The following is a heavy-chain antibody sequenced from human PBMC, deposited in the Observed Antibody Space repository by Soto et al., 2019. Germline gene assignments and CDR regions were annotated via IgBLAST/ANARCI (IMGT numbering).Heavy chain of an antibody. Sequence: PSETLSLTCGVYGGSFSGYYWSWIRQSPGHGLEWIGEINHSGSTNYNPSLKSRVTISVDTSKKQFSLKLNSVTAADTAVYYYARGWRFDPWGQGTLVTVSS. D-gene: IGHD3-3*01. CDR2: INHSGST. CDR1: GGSFSGYY. J-gene: IGHJ5*02. CDR3: ARGWRFDP. V-gene: IGHV4-34*01.